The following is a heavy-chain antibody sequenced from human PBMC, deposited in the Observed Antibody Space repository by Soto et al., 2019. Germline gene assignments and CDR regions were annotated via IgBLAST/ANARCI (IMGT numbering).Heavy chain of an antibody. V-gene: IGHV3-21*01. J-gene: IGHJ5*02. CDR1: GFTFSNYN. CDR2: ISGSSIYV. CDR3: AREGALKPFSS. Sequence: GGSLRLSCVASGFTFSNYNMNWVRQAPGKGLEWVSHISGSSIYVHYADSVRGRSTISRDNAKNSVYLQMDSLRVEDTAVYYCAREGALKPFSSWGQGALVTVSS.